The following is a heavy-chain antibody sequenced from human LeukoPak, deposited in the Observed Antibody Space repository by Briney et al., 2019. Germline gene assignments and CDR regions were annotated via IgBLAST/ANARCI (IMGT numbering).Heavy chain of an antibody. V-gene: IGHV4-34*01. CDR1: GGFFSGYY. J-gene: IGHJ5*02. CDR2: INHSGST. D-gene: IGHD2-2*02. CDR3: ASRPIVVVPAAIARPTPNWFDP. Sequence: PSETLSLTCAVYGGFFSGYYWSWIRQPPGKGLEWIGEINHSGSTNYNPSLKSRVTISVDTSKNQFSLKLSSVTAADTAVYYCASRPIVVVPAAIARPTPNWFDPWGQGTLVTVSS.